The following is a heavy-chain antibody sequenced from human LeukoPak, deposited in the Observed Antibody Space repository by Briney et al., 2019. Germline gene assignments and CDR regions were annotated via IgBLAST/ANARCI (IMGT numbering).Heavy chain of an antibody. CDR3: ARLQQALGWFDP. J-gene: IGHJ5*02. CDR2: INPSGGST. D-gene: IGHD6-13*01. Sequence: ASVKVSCKASGYTFTGYYMHWVRQAPGQGLEWMGIINPSGGSTSYAQKFQGRVTMTRDMSTSTVYMELSSLRSEDTAVYYCARLQQALGWFDPWGQGTLVTVSS. V-gene: IGHV1-46*01. CDR1: GYTFTGYY.